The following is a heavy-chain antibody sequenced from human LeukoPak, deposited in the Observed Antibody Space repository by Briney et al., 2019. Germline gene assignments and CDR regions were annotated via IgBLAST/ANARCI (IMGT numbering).Heavy chain of an antibody. CDR1: GYTFTSYY. CDR3: ARTNTAMVTFDY. CDR2: INPSGGST. J-gene: IGHJ4*02. V-gene: IGHV1-46*01. Sequence: ASVTVSCKASGYTFTSYYMHWVRQAPGQGLEWMGIINPSGGSTSYAQKFQGRATMTRDTSTSSVYMELSSLRSEDAAVYYCARTNTAMVTFDYWGQGTLVTVSS. D-gene: IGHD5-18*01.